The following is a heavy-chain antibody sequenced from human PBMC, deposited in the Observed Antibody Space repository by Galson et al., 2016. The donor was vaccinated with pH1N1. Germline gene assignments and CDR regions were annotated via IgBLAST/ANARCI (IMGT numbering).Heavy chain of an antibody. Sequence: SLRLSCAVSGFTLSRSVMSWVRQAPRERPEWISGISSSGVNTYYADSVKGRFTISRDISKNTLYLQMHGLRADDTARYYCAKVESTSRSYFFDSWGQGTQVTVSS. D-gene: IGHD2-2*01. CDR3: AKVESTSRSYFFDS. CDR2: ISSSGVNT. CDR1: GFTLSRSV. J-gene: IGHJ4*02. V-gene: IGHV3-23*01.